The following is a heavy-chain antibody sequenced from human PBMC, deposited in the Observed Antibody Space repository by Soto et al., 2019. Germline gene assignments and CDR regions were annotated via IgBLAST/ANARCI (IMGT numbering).Heavy chain of an antibody. J-gene: IGHJ3*02. D-gene: IGHD6-6*01. CDR1: GDSVSSNSAA. Sequence: SQTLSLTCAVSGDSVSSNSAAWNWIRQSPSRGLEWLGRTYYRSKWYNDYAVSVKSRIIINSDTSKNLFSLHLNSVTPEDTAVYYCVRGDFRRSSAAFDIWGQGTMVTVSS. V-gene: IGHV6-1*01. CDR2: TYYRSKWYN. CDR3: VRGDFRRSSAAFDI.